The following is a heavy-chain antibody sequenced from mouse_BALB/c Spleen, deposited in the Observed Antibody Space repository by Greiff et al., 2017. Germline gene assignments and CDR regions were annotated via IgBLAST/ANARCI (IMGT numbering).Heavy chain of an antibody. Sequence: QVQLKESGPGLVAPSQSLSITCTVSGFSLTGYGVNCVRQPPGKGLEWLGMIWGDGSTDYNSALKSRLSISKDNSKSQVFLKMNSLQTDDTARYYCARGGNYVPHFDYWGQGTTLTVSS. V-gene: IGHV2-6-7*01. CDR3: ARGGNYVPHFDY. CDR2: IWGDGST. J-gene: IGHJ2*01. CDR1: GFSLTGYG. D-gene: IGHD2-1*01.